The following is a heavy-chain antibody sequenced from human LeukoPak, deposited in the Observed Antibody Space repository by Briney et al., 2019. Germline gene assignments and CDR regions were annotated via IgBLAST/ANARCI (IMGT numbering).Heavy chain of an antibody. CDR2: ITAYNGNT. CDR3: ARDVRWYCSSTGCQGGYFDY. J-gene: IGHJ4*02. V-gene: IGHV1-18*01. Sequence: ASVKVSCKTSGYTFSSYGITWVRQAPGQGLEWMGWITAYNGNTNYAQMFQGRVTMTADTSTGTAYMELRSLRSDDTAVYYCARDVRWYCSSTGCQGGYFDYWGQGTLVTVSS. D-gene: IGHD2-2*01. CDR1: GYTFSSYG.